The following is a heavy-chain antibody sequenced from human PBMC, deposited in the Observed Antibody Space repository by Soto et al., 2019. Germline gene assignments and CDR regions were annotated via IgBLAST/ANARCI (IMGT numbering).Heavy chain of an antibody. Sequence: QVQLQESGPGLVKPSETLSLTCTVSGGSISSYFWSWIRQPPGKGLEWIGYIYYTGSTNYNPSLKSRVTISVDTSKNQFSLQLSSVTAADTAVYYCATFNWYFDLWGRGTLVTVSS. CDR3: ATFNWYFDL. CDR1: GGSISSYF. CDR2: IYYTGST. V-gene: IGHV4-59*01. J-gene: IGHJ2*01.